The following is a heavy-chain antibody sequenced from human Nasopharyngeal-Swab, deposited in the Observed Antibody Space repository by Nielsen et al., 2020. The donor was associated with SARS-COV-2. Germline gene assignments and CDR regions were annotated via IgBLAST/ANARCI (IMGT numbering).Heavy chain of an antibody. Sequence: ASVKVSCKASGYTFTSYGISWVRQALGQGLEWMGWISAYNGNTNYAQKLRGRVTMTTDTSTSTAYMELRSLRSDDTAVYYCARLVGATDGDAFDIWGQGTMVTVSS. CDR3: ARLVGATDGDAFDI. D-gene: IGHD1-26*01. V-gene: IGHV1-18*01. CDR1: GYTFTSYG. CDR2: ISAYNGNT. J-gene: IGHJ3*02.